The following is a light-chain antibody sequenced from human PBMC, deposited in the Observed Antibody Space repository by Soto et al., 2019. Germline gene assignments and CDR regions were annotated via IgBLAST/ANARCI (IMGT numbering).Light chain of an antibody. Sequence: EIVMTQSPATLSVSPVERATLSCRASQSVSSNLAWYQQKPGQAPRLLIYAASTRATGIPARFSGSGSGTEFTLTISSLQSEDFAVYYCQQYNKWPPYTFGQGTKLEIK. CDR2: AAS. V-gene: IGKV3-15*01. J-gene: IGKJ2*01. CDR3: QQYNKWPPYT. CDR1: QSVSSN.